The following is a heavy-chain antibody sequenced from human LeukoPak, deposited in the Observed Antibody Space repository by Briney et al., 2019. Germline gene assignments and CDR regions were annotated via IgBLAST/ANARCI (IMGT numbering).Heavy chain of an antibody. V-gene: IGHV3-53*05. J-gene: IGHJ4*02. D-gene: IGHD6-13*01. Sequence: GGSLRLSCAASGFTFSSYAMSWVRQAPGKGLEWVSVLYSGGTTFYADSVKGRFTISRDNSMNTLYLQMNSLRPEDTAVYYCASPGPGGAAAGLFDYWGQGTLVTVSS. CDR3: ASPGPGGAAAGLFDY. CDR1: GFTFSSYA. CDR2: LYSGGTT.